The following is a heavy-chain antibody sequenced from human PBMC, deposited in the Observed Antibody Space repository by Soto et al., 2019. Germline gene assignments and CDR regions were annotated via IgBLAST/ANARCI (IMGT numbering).Heavy chain of an antibody. D-gene: IGHD2-21*02. Sequence: QVQLVQSGAEVKMPGSSVKVSCKASGGTFSNSAITWVRQAPGQGLEWMGGIIPIFGTVNYAQRFQGRVTSTADKSTRTAHMDLSSRRSEDTAVYYCARGHIVMATAVAFDIWGQGTMVTVSS. CDR1: GGTFSNSA. CDR3: ARGHIVMATAVAFDI. V-gene: IGHV1-69*06. CDR2: IIPIFGTV. J-gene: IGHJ3*02.